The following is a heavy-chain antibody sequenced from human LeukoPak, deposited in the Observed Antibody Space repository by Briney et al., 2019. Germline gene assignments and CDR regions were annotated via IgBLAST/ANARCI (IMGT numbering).Heavy chain of an antibody. CDR1: GFTFSSYA. CDR3: AKVKETYYDFWSGYYNFDY. Sequence: TGGSLRLSCAASGFTFSSYAMSWVRQAPGKGLEWVSAISGSGGSTYYADSVKGRFTISRDNSKNTLYLQMNSLRAEDPAVYYCAKVKETYYDFWSGYYNFDYWGQGTLVNVSS. J-gene: IGHJ4*02. V-gene: IGHV3-23*01. CDR2: ISGSGGST. D-gene: IGHD3-3*01.